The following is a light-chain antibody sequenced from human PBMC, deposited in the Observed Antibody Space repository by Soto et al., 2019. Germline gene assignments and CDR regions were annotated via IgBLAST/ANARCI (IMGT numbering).Light chain of an antibody. CDR1: SSDVGGYNY. V-gene: IGLV2-14*01. J-gene: IGLJ2*01. Sequence: QSALTQPASVSGSPGQSITISCTGTSSDVGGYNYVSWYQQHPGKAPKLMIYDVSDRPSGVPSRFSGSKSGNTASLTISGLQIEDEADYYCSSYTRRSTLVFGGGTKLTVL. CDR3: SSYTRRSTLV. CDR2: DVS.